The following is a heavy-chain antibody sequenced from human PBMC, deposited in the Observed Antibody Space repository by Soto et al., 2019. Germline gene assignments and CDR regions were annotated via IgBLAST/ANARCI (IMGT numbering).Heavy chain of an antibody. CDR1: GFTFTSYA. Sequence: TGGSLRLSCAASGFTFTSYAMSWVRQAPGKGLEWVSGISGGGGSTYYIASVKGRFTISRDNSKSTLYLQMNSLGAEDTAVYYCAKAGGYDILTGYRNRFDPWGQGTRVTVSS. CDR3: AKAGGYDILTGYRNRFDP. J-gene: IGHJ5*02. V-gene: IGHV3-23*01. D-gene: IGHD3-9*01. CDR2: ISGGGGST.